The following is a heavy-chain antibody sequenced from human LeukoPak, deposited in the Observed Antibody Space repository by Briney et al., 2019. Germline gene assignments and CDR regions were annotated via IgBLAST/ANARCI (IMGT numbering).Heavy chain of an antibody. J-gene: IGHJ4*02. D-gene: IGHD3-22*01. CDR3: AKSRSGYHFDD. Sequence: GESLKISCQGSGYSFTSYWIGWVREMPGKGLEWMGIIYPGDSDTRYSPSFQGQVTISADKSISTAYLQWSSLKASDTAMYFCAKSRSGYHFDDWGQGTLVTVSS. V-gene: IGHV5-51*01. CDR1: GYSFTSYW. CDR2: IYPGDSDT.